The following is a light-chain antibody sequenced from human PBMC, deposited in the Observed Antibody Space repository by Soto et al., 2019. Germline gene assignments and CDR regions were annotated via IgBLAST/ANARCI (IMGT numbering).Light chain of an antibody. J-gene: IGKJ5*01. CDR3: QQSYSTPIT. V-gene: IGKV1-39*01. Sequence: DIQITQSPSTLSASVVDRVTITCRPSQSISSWLAWYQQKPGKAPKLLIYAASSLQSGVPSRFSGSGSGTDFTLTISSLQPEDFATYYCQQSYSTPITFGQGTRLEIK. CDR1: QSISSW. CDR2: AAS.